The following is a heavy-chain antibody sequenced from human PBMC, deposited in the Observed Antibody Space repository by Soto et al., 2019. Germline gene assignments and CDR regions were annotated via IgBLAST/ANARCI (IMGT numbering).Heavy chain of an antibody. CDR1: GYTFTSYG. J-gene: IGHJ4*02. CDR3: ATLDYYVSSGYADY. V-gene: IGHV1-18*01. D-gene: IGHD3-22*01. Sequence: QVQLVQSGAEVKKPGASVKVSCKASGYTFTSYGISWVRQAPGQGLERMGWISAYNGNTNYAQKLQGRVTMTTDTSTSTAYLELRSLRSDDTAVYYCATLDYYVSSGYADYWGQGTLVTVSS. CDR2: ISAYNGNT.